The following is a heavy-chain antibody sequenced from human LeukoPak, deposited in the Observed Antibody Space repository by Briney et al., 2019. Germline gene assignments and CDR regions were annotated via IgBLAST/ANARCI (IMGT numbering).Heavy chain of an antibody. Sequence: GGSLRLSCAASGFTFDDYAMHWVRQAPGKGLEWVSGISWNSGSIGYADSVKGRFTISRDNAKNSLYLQMNSLRAEDTALYYCAKDINRYSSGWFPFWGQGTLVTVSS. CDR3: AKDINRYSSGWFPF. D-gene: IGHD6-19*01. CDR2: ISWNSGSI. CDR1: GFTFDDYA. V-gene: IGHV3-9*01. J-gene: IGHJ4*02.